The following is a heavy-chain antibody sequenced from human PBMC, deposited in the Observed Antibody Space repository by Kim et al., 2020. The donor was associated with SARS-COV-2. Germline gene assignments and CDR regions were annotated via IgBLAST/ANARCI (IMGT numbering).Heavy chain of an antibody. CDR3: ARGILTGYYNRYYYYGMDV. V-gene: IGHV4-59*08. D-gene: IGHD3-9*01. CDR1: GGSISSYY. Sequence: SETLSLTCTVSGGSISSYYWSWIRQPPGKGLEWIGYIYYSGSTNYNPSLKSRVTISVDTSKNQFSLKLSSVTAADTAVYYCARGILTGYYNRYYYYGMDVWGQGTTVTVSS. J-gene: IGHJ6*02. CDR2: IYYSGST.